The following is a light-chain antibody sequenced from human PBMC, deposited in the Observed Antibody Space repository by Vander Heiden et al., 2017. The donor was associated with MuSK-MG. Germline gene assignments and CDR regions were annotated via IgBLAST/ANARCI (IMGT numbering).Light chain of an antibody. CDR3: SSYTSSSTLGV. CDR1: SSDVGGYNY. CDR2: DVS. J-gene: IGLJ2*01. V-gene: IGLV2-14*01. Sequence: QSALTQPASVSGSPGQSITISCTGTSSDVGGYNYVSWYQQHPGKAPKLMSYDVSKRPSGVSNRFSGSKSGNTASLTISGLQAEGEADYYCSSYTSSSTLGVFGGGTKLTVL.